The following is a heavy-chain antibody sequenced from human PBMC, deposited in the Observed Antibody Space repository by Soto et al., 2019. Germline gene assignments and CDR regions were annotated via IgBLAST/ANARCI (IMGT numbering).Heavy chain of an antibody. CDR1: GGSISSGGYY. D-gene: IGHD6-13*01. CDR3: AATGYSSSWPPDY. V-gene: IGHV4-31*03. J-gene: IGHJ4*02. Sequence: SETLSLTCTVSGGSISSGGYYWSWIRQHPGKGLEWIGYIYYSGSTYYNPSLKGRVTISVDTSKNQFSLKLSSVTAADTAVYYCAATGYSSSWPPDYWGQGTLVTVSS. CDR2: IYYSGST.